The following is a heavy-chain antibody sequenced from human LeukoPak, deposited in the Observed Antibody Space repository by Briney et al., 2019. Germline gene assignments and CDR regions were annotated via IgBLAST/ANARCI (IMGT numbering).Heavy chain of an antibody. CDR3: ARADVSCSGSTCFSY. D-gene: IGHD2-15*01. CDR1: GYTFTSHA. V-gene: IGHV7-4-1*02. CDR2: INTNTGNP. J-gene: IGHJ4*02. Sequence: ASVKVSCKASGYTFTSHARNWVRQAPGQGLEWIEWINTNTGNPTYAQGFTGRFVFSLDTSVSTAYLHISSLKAEDTAVYYCARADVSCSGSTCFSYWGQGTLVTVSS.